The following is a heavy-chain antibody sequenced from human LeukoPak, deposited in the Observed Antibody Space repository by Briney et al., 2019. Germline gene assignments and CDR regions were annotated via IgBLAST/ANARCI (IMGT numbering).Heavy chain of an antibody. V-gene: IGHV4-38-2*02. CDR1: GYSISSGYY. Sequence: PSETLSLTCTVSGYSISSGYYWGWIRQPPGKGLEWIGSIYHSGNTYYNPSLKSRVTISVDTSKNQFSLKLTSVTAADTAVYYCARRHHYSYFMDVWGKGTTVTVSS. CDR2: IYHSGNT. CDR3: ARRHHYSYFMDV. J-gene: IGHJ6*03.